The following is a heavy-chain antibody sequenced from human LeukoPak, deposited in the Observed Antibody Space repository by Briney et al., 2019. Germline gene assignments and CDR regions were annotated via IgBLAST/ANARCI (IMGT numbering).Heavy chain of an antibody. V-gene: IGHV3-48*04. CDR2: ISSSSSTI. Sequence: GGSLRLSCAASGFTFSSYSMNWVHQAPGKGLEWVSYISSSSSTIYYADSVKGRFTISRDNAKNSLYLQMNSLRAEDTAVYYCARDYDIGPNGFDPWGQGTLVTVSS. CDR1: GFTFSSYS. CDR3: ARDYDIGPNGFDP. D-gene: IGHD3-9*01. J-gene: IGHJ5*02.